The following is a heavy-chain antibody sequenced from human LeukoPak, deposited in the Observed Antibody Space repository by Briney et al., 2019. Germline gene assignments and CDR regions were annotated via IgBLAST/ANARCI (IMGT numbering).Heavy chain of an antibody. J-gene: IGHJ4*02. V-gene: IGHV3-20*04. CDR2: INWNGGST. CDR1: GFTFDDYG. D-gene: IGHD3-9*01. CDR3: ASFNYTYYDILTGTPLRSFDY. Sequence: GGSLRLSCAASGFTFDDYGMSWVRQAPGKGLEWVSGINWNGGSTGYADSVKGRFTISRDNSKNTLYLQMNSLRAEDTAVYYCASFNYTYYDILTGTPLRSFDYWGQGTLVTVSS.